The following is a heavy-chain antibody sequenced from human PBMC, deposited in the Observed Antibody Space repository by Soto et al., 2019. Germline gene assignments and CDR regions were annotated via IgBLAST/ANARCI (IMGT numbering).Heavy chain of an antibody. CDR2: IKSKTDGGTT. CDR3: TTDPQYSGSYPP. V-gene: IGHV3-15*01. J-gene: IGHJ5*02. CDR1: GFTFSNAW. D-gene: IGHD1-26*01. Sequence: NPGGSLRLSCAASGFTFSNAWMSWVRQAPGKGLEWVGRIKSKTDGGTTDYAAPVKGRFTISRDDSKNTLYLQINSLKTEDTAVYYCTTDPQYSGSYPPWGQGTLVTVSS.